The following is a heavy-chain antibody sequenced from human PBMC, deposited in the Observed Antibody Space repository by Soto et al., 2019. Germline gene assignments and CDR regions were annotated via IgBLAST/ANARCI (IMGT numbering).Heavy chain of an antibody. CDR3: ARAPSYCISTSCYGYYYGMDV. CDR2: IYYSGST. D-gene: IGHD2-2*01. Sequence: QVQLQESGPGLVKPSETLSLTCTVSGGSVSSGSYYWSWIRQPPGKGLEWIGYIYYSGSTNYNPSLKSRVTISVAPSKNQFSLKLSSVTAADTAVYYCARAPSYCISTSCYGYYYGMDVWGQGTTVTVSS. J-gene: IGHJ6*02. CDR1: GGSVSSGSYY. V-gene: IGHV4-61*01.